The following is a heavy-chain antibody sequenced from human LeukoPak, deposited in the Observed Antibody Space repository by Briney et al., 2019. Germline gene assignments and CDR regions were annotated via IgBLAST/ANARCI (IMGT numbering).Heavy chain of an antibody. Sequence: PSETLSLTCTVSGGSISSSSYYWGWIRQPPGKGLEWIGSIYYSGSTYYNPSLKSRVTISVDTSKNQFSLKLSSVTAADTAVYYCARRRYSGTFDAFDIWGQGTMVTVSS. CDR2: IYYSGST. CDR1: GGSISSSSYY. D-gene: IGHD1-26*01. CDR3: ARRRYSGTFDAFDI. V-gene: IGHV4-39*01. J-gene: IGHJ3*02.